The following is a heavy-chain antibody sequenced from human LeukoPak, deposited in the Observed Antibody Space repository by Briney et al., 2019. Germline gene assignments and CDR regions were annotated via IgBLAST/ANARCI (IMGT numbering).Heavy chain of an antibody. J-gene: IGHJ4*02. CDR1: GYTFTGYY. Sequence: ASVSLSCKASGYTFTGYYMHWVRQAPGQGLEWMGWINPNSGGTNYAQKIQGRVTITRDTSISTAYMELSRLRSADTAVYYCARFVVVTATALDYWGQGTLVTVSS. CDR3: ARFVVVTATALDY. CDR2: INPNSGGT. D-gene: IGHD2-21*02. V-gene: IGHV1-2*02.